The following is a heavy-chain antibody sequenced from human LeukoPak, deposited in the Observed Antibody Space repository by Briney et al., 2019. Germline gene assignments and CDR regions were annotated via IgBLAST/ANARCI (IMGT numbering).Heavy chain of an antibody. J-gene: IGHJ3*02. D-gene: IGHD3-3*01. V-gene: IGHV4-4*07. CDR3: ARGFLEWLSDDDFEI. Sequence: SETLSLTCSVSGGSISSYYWAWIRQPAGKGLEWIGRIHTSGSTNYKPSLKSRVTMSVDTSKNQFFLKLTSVTAADTAVYYCARGFLEWLSDDDFEIWGQGTKVTVSS. CDR1: GGSISSYY. CDR2: IHTSGST.